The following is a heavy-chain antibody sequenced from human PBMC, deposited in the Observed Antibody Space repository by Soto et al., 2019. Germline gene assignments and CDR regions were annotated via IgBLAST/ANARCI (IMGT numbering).Heavy chain of an antibody. CDR3: ARVLGKPWIAVAGSRWGPFDY. V-gene: IGHV3-48*02. CDR2: ISSSSSTI. CDR1: GFTFSSYS. Sequence: GGSLRLSCAASGFTFSSYSMNWVRQAPGKGLEWVSYISSSSSTIYYADSVKGRFTISRDNAKNSLYLQMNSLRDEDTAVYYCARVLGKPWIAVAGSRWGPFDYWGQGTLVTVSS. D-gene: IGHD6-19*01. J-gene: IGHJ4*02.